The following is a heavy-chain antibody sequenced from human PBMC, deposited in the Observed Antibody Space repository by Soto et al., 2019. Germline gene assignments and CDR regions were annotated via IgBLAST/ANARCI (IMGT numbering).Heavy chain of an antibody. Sequence: SETLSLTCAVYGGSFSGYYWSWIRQPPGKGLEWIGEINHSGSTNYNPSLKSRVTISVDTSKNQFSLKLSSVTAADTAVYYCARGRLYYDFWSGYQQGPYYGMYVWGQGTTVTVSS. CDR3: ARGRLYYDFWSGYQQGPYYGMYV. CDR2: INHSGST. J-gene: IGHJ6*02. V-gene: IGHV4-34*01. CDR1: GGSFSGYY. D-gene: IGHD3-3*01.